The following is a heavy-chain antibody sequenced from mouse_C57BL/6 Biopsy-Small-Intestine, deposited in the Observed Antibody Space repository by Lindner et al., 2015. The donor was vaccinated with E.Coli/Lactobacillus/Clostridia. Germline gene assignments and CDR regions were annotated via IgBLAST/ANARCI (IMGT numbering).Heavy chain of an antibody. J-gene: IGHJ3*01. Sequence: VQLQESGPELVKPGASVKIPCKASGYTFTNYNMDWVKQSHGKSLEWIGDINPNNGGTIYNQNFKGKATLTVDKSSSTAYMELRSLTSEDTAVYYCARHDSSGYPTWFAYWGQGTLVTVSA. V-gene: IGHV1-18*01. CDR2: INPNNGGT. D-gene: IGHD3-2*02. CDR3: ARHDSSGYPTWFAY. CDR1: GYTFTNYN.